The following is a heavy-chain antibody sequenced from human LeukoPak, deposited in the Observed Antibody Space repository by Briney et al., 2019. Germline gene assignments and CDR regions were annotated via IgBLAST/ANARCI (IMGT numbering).Heavy chain of an antibody. CDR1: GDSVSSNSAA. Sequence: SQTLSLTCAISGDSVSSNSAAWNSIRQSPSRCLEWLGRTYYRSKWYNDSAVSVKSRITINPDTSQNQFSLQLNSVTPEATAVYYCARDSSLLLWFDYWGQGTLVTVSS. CDR2: TYYRSKWYN. CDR3: ARDSSLLLWFDY. V-gene: IGHV6-1*01. D-gene: IGHD3-22*01. J-gene: IGHJ5*01.